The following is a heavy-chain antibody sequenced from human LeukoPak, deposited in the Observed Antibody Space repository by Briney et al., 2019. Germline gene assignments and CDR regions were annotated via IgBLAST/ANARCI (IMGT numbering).Heavy chain of an antibody. CDR1: GGSLSGAY. Sequence: NPSETLSLTCTVQGGSLSGAYWTWIRQPPGKGLEWIGEINHTGSTNYNPSFKSRVTMSADTPKNQFSLNLTSVTAADTALYYCARGPVRLARPYDFWGQGTLVTVSS. J-gene: IGHJ4*02. V-gene: IGHV4-34*01. CDR3: ARGPVRLARPYDF. D-gene: IGHD3-9*01. CDR2: INHTGST.